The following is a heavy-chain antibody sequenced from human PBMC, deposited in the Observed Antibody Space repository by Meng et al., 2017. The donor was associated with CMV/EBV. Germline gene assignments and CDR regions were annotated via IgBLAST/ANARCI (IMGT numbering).Heavy chain of an antibody. CDR3: AKGPGYQAAKFYFDY. CDR2: ISWNSGNV. Sequence: GGSLRLSCTGSGFNFETYAMHWVRQAPGKGLEWGSSISWNSGNVDYADSVEGRFTISRDNAKKSVYLQMNSLRPEDTALYYCAKGPGYQAAKFYFDYWGQGTLVTVSS. V-gene: IGHV3-9*01. CDR1: GFNFETYA. J-gene: IGHJ4*02. D-gene: IGHD6-25*01.